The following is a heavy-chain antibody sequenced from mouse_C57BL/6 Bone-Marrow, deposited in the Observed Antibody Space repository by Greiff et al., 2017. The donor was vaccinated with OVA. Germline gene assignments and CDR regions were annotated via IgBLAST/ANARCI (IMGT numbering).Heavy chain of an antibody. CDR1: GYSITSGYY. V-gene: IGHV3-6*01. CDR3: ARETGLGY. J-gene: IGHJ3*01. CDR2: ISYDGSN. D-gene: IGHD3-1*01. Sequence: EVKLMESGPGLVKPSQSLSLTCSVTGYSITSGYYWNWIRQFPGNKLEWMGYISYDGSNNYNPSLKNRISITRDTSKNQFFLKLNSVTTEDTATYYCARETGLGYWGQGTLVTVSA.